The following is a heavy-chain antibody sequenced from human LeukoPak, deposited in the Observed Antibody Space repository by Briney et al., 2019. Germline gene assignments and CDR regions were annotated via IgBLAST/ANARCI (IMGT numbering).Heavy chain of an antibody. Sequence: ASVKVSCKASGYTFTSYDINWVRQATGQGLEWMGWMNPNSGNTGYAQKFQGRVTITRNTSISTAYMELSSLRSEDTAVYYCARGFRARVGVGIVVVTATSRNYYYYMDVWGKGTTVTVSS. J-gene: IGHJ6*03. CDR2: MNPNSGNT. V-gene: IGHV1-8*03. D-gene: IGHD2-21*02. CDR3: ARGFRARVGVGIVVVTATSRNYYYYMDV. CDR1: GYTFTSYD.